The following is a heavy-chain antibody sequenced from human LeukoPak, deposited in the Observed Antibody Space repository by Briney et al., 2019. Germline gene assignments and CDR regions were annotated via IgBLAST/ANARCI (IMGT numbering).Heavy chain of an antibody. CDR2: IKSKTDGGTT. D-gene: IGHD1-1*01. CDR1: GLTFSNAW. J-gene: IGHJ4*02. Sequence: PGGSLRLSCGASGLTFSNAWMSWVRQAPGKGLEWVGRIKSKTDGGTTDYAAPVKGRFTISRDDSKNTLYLQMNSLKTEDTAMYYCTLDAGTTDFAYWGQGTLVTVSS. CDR3: TLDAGTTDFAY. V-gene: IGHV3-15*01.